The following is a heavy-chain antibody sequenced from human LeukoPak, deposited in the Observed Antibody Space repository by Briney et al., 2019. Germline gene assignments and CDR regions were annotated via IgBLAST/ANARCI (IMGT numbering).Heavy chain of an antibody. Sequence: GGSLRLSCAASGFTFSGSAMHWVRQASGKGLEWVGRIRSKANSYATAYAASVKGRFTTSRDDSKNTAYLQMNSLKTEDTAVYYCTRGAYCTGGRCPGPFDIWGQGTTVTVSS. J-gene: IGHJ3*02. CDR2: IRSKANSYAT. CDR3: TRGAYCTGGRCPGPFDI. CDR1: GFTFSGSA. V-gene: IGHV3-73*01. D-gene: IGHD2-15*01.